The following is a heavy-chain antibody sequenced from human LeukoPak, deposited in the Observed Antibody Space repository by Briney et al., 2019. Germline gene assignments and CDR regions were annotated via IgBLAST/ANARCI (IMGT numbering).Heavy chain of an antibody. V-gene: IGHV3-53*01. CDR2: NYSCGST. CDR1: GFTLSSNY. Sequence: PGGSLRLSCAASGFTLSSNYMSWVRQARGEGLEWVTDNYSCGSTLFADSVKGRFNISRDNSKNTLYLQMNSLRAEDTAVYYCATVRVWRCDPWGQGTLVTVSS. J-gene: IGHJ5*02. CDR3: ATVRVWRCDP. D-gene: IGHD2-21*01.